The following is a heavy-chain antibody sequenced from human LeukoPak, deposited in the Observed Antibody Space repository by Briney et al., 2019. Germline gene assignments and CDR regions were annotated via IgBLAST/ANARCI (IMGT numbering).Heavy chain of an antibody. D-gene: IGHD4-23*01. V-gene: IGHV3-53*01. CDR1: GFTVSSNY. CDR3: APQPVVLYYFDY. CDR2: IYSGGNT. Sequence: GGSLRLSCAASGFTVSSNYMSWVRQAPGKGLEWVSVIYSGGNTYYADSVKGRFTISRDKSKNTLYLQMNSLTAEDTAVYYCAPQPVVLYYFDYWGQGTLVTVSS. J-gene: IGHJ4*02.